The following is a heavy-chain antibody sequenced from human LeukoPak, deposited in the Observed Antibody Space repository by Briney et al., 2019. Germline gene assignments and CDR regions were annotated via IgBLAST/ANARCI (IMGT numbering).Heavy chain of an antibody. Sequence: SETLSLTCTVSGGSISSSSYYWGWIRQPPGKGLEWIGSIYYSGNTYYNPSLKSRVTISVDRSKNQFSLKLSSVTAADTAVYYCARGGQPNNWFDPWGQGTLVTVSS. CDR2: IYYSGNT. CDR3: ARGGQPNNWFDP. CDR1: GGSISSSSYY. J-gene: IGHJ5*02. V-gene: IGHV4-39*07.